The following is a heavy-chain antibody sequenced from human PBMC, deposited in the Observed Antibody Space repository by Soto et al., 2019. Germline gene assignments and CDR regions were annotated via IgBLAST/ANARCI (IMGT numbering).Heavy chain of an antibody. V-gene: IGHV3-30-3*01. CDR1: GFTFSSYA. D-gene: IGHD5-18*01. CDR3: ARDGHSYGFEDYGVDV. J-gene: IGHJ6*02. CDR2: ISYDGSNK. Sequence: SLRLSCAASGFTFSSYAMHWVRQAPGKGLEWVAVISYDGSNKYYADSVKGRFTISRDNSKNTLYLQMNSLRAEDTAVYYCARDGHSYGFEDYGVDVWGQGTTVTVSS.